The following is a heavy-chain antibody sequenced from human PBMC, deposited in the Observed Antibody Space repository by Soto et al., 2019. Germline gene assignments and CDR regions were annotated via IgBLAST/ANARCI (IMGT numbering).Heavy chain of an antibody. CDR1: GFTFSSYA. CDR3: AKSRAGDIAGYYYYYGMDV. V-gene: IGHV3-23*01. J-gene: IGHJ6*02. CDR2: ISGSGGST. Sequence: TGGSLRLSCAASGFTFSSYAMSWVRQAPGKGLEWVSAISGSGGSTYYADSVKGRFTISRDNSKNTLYLQMNSLRAEDTAVYYCAKSRAGDIAGYYYYYGMDVWGQGTTVTVSS. D-gene: IGHD2-15*01.